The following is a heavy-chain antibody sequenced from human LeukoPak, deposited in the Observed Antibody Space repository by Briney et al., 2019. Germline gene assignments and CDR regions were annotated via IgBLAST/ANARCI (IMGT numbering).Heavy chain of an antibody. CDR3: AREGRGVPGAIAAVKGFDY. J-gene: IGHJ4*02. D-gene: IGHD6-13*01. CDR1: GYTFTSYY. Sequence: ASVKVSCKASGYTFTSYYMHWVRQAPGQGLEWMGIINPSGGSTSYAQKFQGRVTMTRDMSTSTVYMELSSLRSEDTAIYYCAREGRGVPGAIAAVKGFDYWGQGTLVTVSS. CDR2: INPSGGST. V-gene: IGHV1-46*01.